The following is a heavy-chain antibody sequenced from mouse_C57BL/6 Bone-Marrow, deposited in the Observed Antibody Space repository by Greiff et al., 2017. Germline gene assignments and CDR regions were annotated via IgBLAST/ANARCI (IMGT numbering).Heavy chain of an antibody. CDR2: ISDGGSYT. V-gene: IGHV5-4*03. J-gene: IGHJ3*01. Sequence: EVKLMESGGGLVKPGGSLKLSCAASGFTFSSYAMSWVRQTPEKRLEWVATISDGGSYTYYPDNVKGRFTISRDNATNNLYLQLSHLKSEDTAMYDGAGVDYDAYSWFDYWGQGTLVTVSA. D-gene: IGHD2-4*01. CDR3: AGVDYDAYSWFDY. CDR1: GFTFSSYA.